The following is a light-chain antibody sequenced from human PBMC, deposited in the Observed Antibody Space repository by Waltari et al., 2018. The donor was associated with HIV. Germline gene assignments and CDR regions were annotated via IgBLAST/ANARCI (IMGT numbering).Light chain of an antibody. CDR1: QNIYTY. J-gene: IGKJ3*01. Sequence: DIQVTQSPSSLSASVGDRVTITCRASQNIYTYLNWYQQKRGNAPKLLTYSTSSLQSGVPSRFTGSGSGTDFTLTINSLQPEDFATYYCQQSYNFPLTFGPGTTV. CDR2: STS. V-gene: IGKV1-39*01. CDR3: QQSYNFPLT.